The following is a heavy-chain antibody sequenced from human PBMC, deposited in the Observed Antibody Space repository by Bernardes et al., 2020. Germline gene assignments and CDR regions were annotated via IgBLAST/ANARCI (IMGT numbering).Heavy chain of an antibody. CDR3: ASASTDDYGDPYFTEY. CDR1: GFTFSDYY. D-gene: IGHD4-17*01. CDR2: ISSSGSTI. Sequence: GGSLRLSCAASGFTFSDYYMSWIRQAPGKGLEWVSYISSSGSTIYYADSVKGRFTISRDNAKNSLYLQMNSLRAEDTAVYYCASASTDDYGDPYFTEYWGQGTLVTVSS. V-gene: IGHV3-11*01. J-gene: IGHJ4*02.